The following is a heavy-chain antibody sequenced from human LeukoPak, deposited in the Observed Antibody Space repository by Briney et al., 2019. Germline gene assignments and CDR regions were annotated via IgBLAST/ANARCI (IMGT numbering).Heavy chain of an antibody. CDR1: GFTVSSNH. J-gene: IGHJ4*02. D-gene: IGHD3-10*01. CDR2: LYSGGGT. V-gene: IGHV3-66*01. CDR3: ARDRGFN. Sequence: TGGSLRLSCAASGFTVSSNHMSGVRQAPGKGLEWVSVLYSGGGTYYADSVKGRFTISRDNSKNTLYLQMNSLRVEDTAVYYCARDRGFNWGQGTLVTVSS.